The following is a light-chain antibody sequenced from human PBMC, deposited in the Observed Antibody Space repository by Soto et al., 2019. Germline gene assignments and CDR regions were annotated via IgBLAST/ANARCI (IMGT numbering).Light chain of an antibody. Sequence: DIQMTQSPSSVSSSVVEIVRVTCRASQGIGSWLAWYQKKPGKAPILLIYKASTLKSGVPSRFSGSGSGTEFTLTISSLQPDDFATYYCQHYNSYSEAFGQGTKVDIK. V-gene: IGKV1-5*03. CDR3: QHYNSYSEA. CDR1: QGIGSW. J-gene: IGKJ1*01. CDR2: KAS.